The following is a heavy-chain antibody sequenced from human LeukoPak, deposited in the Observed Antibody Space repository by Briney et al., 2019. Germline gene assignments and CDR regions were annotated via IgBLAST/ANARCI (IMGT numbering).Heavy chain of an antibody. J-gene: IGHJ3*02. D-gene: IGHD3-22*01. V-gene: IGHV3-23*01. Sequence: GGSLRLSCAASGFTFSSYAMSWGRQAPGTGLGWGVAIGGRGGRTYYPEPVKGRLTISRDNSKNTLYLQMNSLRAEDTAVYYCAKDWAWYYDSSGYSERAFDIWGQGTMVTVSS. CDR2: IGGRGGRT. CDR3: AKDWAWYYDSSGYSERAFDI. CDR1: GFTFSSYA.